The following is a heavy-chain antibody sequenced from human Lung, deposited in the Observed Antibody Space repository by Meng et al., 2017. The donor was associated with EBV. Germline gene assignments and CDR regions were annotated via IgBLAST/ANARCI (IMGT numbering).Heavy chain of an antibody. V-gene: IGHV3-30*18. CDR3: AKDWSGIGDY. CDR1: GFTLSSYG. Sequence: QVQLVRPGGGVVQPGRSLRLSCAASGFTLSSYGMHWVRQAPGKGLEWVAVISYDGSNKYYADSVKGRFTISRDNSKNTLYLQMNSLRAEDTAVYYCAKDWSGIGDYWGQGTLVTVSS. CDR2: ISYDGSNK. J-gene: IGHJ4*02. D-gene: IGHD2-8*02.